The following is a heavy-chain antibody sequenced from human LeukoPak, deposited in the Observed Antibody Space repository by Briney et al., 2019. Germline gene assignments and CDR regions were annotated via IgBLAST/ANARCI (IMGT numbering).Heavy chain of an antibody. V-gene: IGHV4-30-4*01. Sequence: SETLSLTCTVSGGSISSGDYYWSWIRQPPGKGLEWIGYIYYSGSTYYNPSLKSQVTISVDTSKNQFSLKLSSVTAADTAVYYCAILPYGDYEYSGFQHWGQGTLVTVSS. CDR1: GGSISSGDYY. CDR2: IYYSGST. D-gene: IGHD4-17*01. J-gene: IGHJ1*01. CDR3: AILPYGDYEYSGFQH.